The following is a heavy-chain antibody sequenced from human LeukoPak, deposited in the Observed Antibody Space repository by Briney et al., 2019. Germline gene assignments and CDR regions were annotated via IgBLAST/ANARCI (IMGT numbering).Heavy chain of an antibody. CDR3: ARGNSAANWFDP. CDR1: GGSISTYF. D-gene: IGHD2-2*01. V-gene: IGHV4-4*07. J-gene: IGHJ5*02. CDR2: IYITGST. Sequence: SETLSLTCTVSGGSISTYFWSWIWQPAGKGLEWIGRIYITGSTNYNPSLKSRVTMSVDTSKNQFSLKLSSVTAADTAVYYCARGNSAANWFDPWGQGTLVTVSS.